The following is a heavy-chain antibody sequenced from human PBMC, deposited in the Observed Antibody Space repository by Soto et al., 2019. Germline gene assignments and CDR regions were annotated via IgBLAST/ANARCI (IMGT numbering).Heavy chain of an antibody. CDR1: GGSISSSSYY. V-gene: IGHV4-39*01. D-gene: IGHD2-15*01. CDR2: IYYSGST. Sequence: QLPLQESGPGLVKPSETLSLTCTVSGGSISSSSYYWGWIRQPPGKGLEWIGSIYYSGSTYYNPSLQSRVTISVDTSKNQFSLKLSSVTAADTAVYYCARLGMPHHYCSGGSCYSPYFDYWGQGTLVTVSS. CDR3: ARLGMPHHYCSGGSCYSPYFDY. J-gene: IGHJ4*02.